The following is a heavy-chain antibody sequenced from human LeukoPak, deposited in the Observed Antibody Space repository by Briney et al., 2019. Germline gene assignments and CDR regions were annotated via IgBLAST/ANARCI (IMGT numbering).Heavy chain of an antibody. CDR1: GFTFSSYG. D-gene: IGHD3-10*01. CDR3: AKSSGSGSYLTDY. Sequence: GESLRLSCAASGFTFSSYGMHWVRQAPGKGLEGVAVISYDGSNKYYADSVKGRFTISRDNSKNTLYLQMNSLRAEDTAVYYCAKSSGSGSYLTDYWGQGTLVTVSS. J-gene: IGHJ4*02. CDR2: ISYDGSNK. V-gene: IGHV3-30*18.